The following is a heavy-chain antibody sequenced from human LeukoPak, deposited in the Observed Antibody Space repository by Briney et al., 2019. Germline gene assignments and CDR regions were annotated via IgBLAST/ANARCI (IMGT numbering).Heavy chain of an antibody. CDR2: INPNSGGT. D-gene: IGHD4-23*01. J-gene: IGHJ5*02. V-gene: IGHV1-2*02. CDR3: ARSQGGNTLWFDP. CDR1: GYTFTGYL. Sequence: ASVKVSCKASGYTFTGYLMHWVRQAPGQGLEWMGWINPNSGGTNYAQKFQGRVSVTRDTSTSTVYLEVSSLRSEDTAVYYCARSQGGNTLWFDPWGQGTLVTVSS.